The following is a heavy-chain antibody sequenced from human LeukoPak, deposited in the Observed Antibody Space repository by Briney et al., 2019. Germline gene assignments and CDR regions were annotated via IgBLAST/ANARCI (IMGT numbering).Heavy chain of an antibody. Sequence: GGSLRLSCAASGFTFSSYGMHWVRQAPGKGLEWVAVIWYDGSNKYHADSVKGRFTISRDNSKNTLYLQMNSLRAEDTAVYYCARQWLENYYGMDVWGQGTTVTVSS. CDR2: IWYDGSNK. J-gene: IGHJ6*02. CDR3: ARQWLENYYGMDV. D-gene: IGHD6-19*01. V-gene: IGHV3-33*08. CDR1: GFTFSSYG.